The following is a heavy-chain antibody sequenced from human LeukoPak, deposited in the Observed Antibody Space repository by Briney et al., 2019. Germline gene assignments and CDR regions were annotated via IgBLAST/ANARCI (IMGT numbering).Heavy chain of an antibody. V-gene: IGHV4-30-2*01. CDR3: AXXXTAMVGFDY. J-gene: IGHJ4*02. Sequence: PSQTLSLTCAVSGGSISSGGYSWSWIRQPPGKGLEWIGYIYHSGSTYYNPSLKSRVTISVDRSKNQFSLKLSSVTAADTAVYXXAXXXTAMVGFDYWGQGTLVTVSS. CDR2: IYHSGST. D-gene: IGHD5-18*01. CDR1: GGSISSGGYS.